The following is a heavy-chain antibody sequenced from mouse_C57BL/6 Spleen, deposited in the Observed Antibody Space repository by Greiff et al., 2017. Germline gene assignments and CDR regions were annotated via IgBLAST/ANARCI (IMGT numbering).Heavy chain of an antibody. D-gene: IGHD2-4*01. CDR1: GYTFTDYE. CDR2: IDPETGGT. CDR3: TRGDMITTRGAWFAY. V-gene: IGHV1-15*01. Sequence: VQLQQSGAELVRPGASVTLSCKASGYTFTDYEMHWVKQTPVHGLEWIGAIDPETGGTAYNQKFKGKAILTADKSSSTAYMELRSLTSEDSAVYYCTRGDMITTRGAWFAYWGQGTLVTVSA. J-gene: IGHJ3*01.